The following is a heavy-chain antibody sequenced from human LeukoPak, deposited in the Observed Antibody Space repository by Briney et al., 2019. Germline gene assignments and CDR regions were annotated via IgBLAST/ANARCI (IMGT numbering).Heavy chain of an antibody. Sequence: SGGSLRLSCAASGFTVSSNYMSWVRQAPGKGLEWVSVIYSGGSTYYADSVKGRFTISRDNSKNTLYLQMNSLRAEDTAVYYCARDPYGDRDYWGQGTLVTVSS. J-gene: IGHJ4*02. CDR3: ARDPYGDRDY. V-gene: IGHV3-53*01. D-gene: IGHD4-17*01. CDR2: IYSGGST. CDR1: GFTVSSNY.